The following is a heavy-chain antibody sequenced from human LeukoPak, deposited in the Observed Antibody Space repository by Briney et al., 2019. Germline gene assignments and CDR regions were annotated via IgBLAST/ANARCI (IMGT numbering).Heavy chain of an antibody. CDR2: ISSSYI. CDR1: GFTFSSYS. Sequence: GGSLRLSCAASGFTFSSYSMNWVRQAPGKGLGWVSSISSSYIYYADSVKGRFTISRDNAKNSLYLQMNSLRAEDTAVYYCARDRKLWEAVAFNYYYYYYGMDVWGQGTTVTVSS. D-gene: IGHD6-19*01. V-gene: IGHV3-21*01. J-gene: IGHJ6*02. CDR3: ARDRKLWEAVAFNYYYYYYGMDV.